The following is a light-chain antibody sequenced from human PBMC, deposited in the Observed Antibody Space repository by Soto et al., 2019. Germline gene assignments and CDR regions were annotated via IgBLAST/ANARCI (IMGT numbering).Light chain of an antibody. CDR2: DVS. Sequence: QSVLTQPASVSGSPGQSITISCTGTSSDVGGYNYVSWYQQHPGKAPKLMIYDVSNRPSGVSNRFSGSKSGNTASLTISGLQXXXEAXYYCSSYTSSSTRVFGGGTKLTVL. CDR1: SSDVGGYNY. V-gene: IGLV2-14*01. J-gene: IGLJ2*01. CDR3: SSYTSSSTRV.